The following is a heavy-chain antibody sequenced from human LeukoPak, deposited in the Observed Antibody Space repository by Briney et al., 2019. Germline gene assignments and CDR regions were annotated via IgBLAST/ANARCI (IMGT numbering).Heavy chain of an antibody. J-gene: IGHJ3*02. CDR2: MNTHSGNT. Sequence: ASVKVSCKASGYTFTSYDINWVRQATGQGLEWMGWMNTHSGNTGYAQKFQGRVTITRNTSISTAYMELSSLRSEDTAVYYCARGLHGDSSGYYHQDDAFDIWGQGTMVTVSS. CDR1: GYTFTSYD. D-gene: IGHD3-22*01. V-gene: IGHV1-8*03. CDR3: ARGLHGDSSGYYHQDDAFDI.